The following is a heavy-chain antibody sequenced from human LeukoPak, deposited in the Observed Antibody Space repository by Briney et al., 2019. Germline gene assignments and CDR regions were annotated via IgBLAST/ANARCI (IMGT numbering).Heavy chain of an antibody. CDR1: GDSVSSNSAA. D-gene: IGHD5-12*01. Sequence: SQTLSLTCAISGDSVSSNSAAWNWIRQSPSRGLEWLGRTYYGSKWYNDYAVSVKSRITINPDTSKNQFSLQLNSVTPEDTAVYYCARSPARLSPRVATIDYWGQGTLVTASS. V-gene: IGHV6-1*01. CDR2: TYYGSKWYN. CDR3: ARSPARLSPRVATIDY. J-gene: IGHJ4*02.